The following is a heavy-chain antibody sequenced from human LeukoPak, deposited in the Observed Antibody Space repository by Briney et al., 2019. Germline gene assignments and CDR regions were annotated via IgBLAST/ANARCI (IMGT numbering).Heavy chain of an antibody. D-gene: IGHD6-19*01. CDR1: GYTLTELS. CDR2: INPNSGGT. V-gene: IGHV1-2*02. CDR3: ARDGIGIAVAGTFDY. J-gene: IGHJ4*02. Sequence: GASVKVSCKVSGYTLTELSMHWVRQAPGKGLEWMGWINPNSGGTNYAQKFQGRVTMTRDTSISTAYMELSRLRSDDTAVYYCARDGIGIAVAGTFDYWGQGTLVTVSS.